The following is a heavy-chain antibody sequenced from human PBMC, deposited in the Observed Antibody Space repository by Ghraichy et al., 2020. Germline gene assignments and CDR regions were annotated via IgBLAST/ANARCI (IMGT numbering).Heavy chain of an antibody. CDR2: IYFNGST. V-gene: IGHV4-61*08. CDR3: ARDNYGDKSDAFDI. Sequence: SQTLSLTCTVSGGSVSNGAFYWSWIRQPPGKGLEWIGYIYFNGSTNYNPSLKSRVTMSVDTLKNQFSLKVTSVTAADTAVYYCARDNYGDKSDAFDIWGQGTMVTVSS. J-gene: IGHJ3*02. CDR1: GGSVSNGAFY. D-gene: IGHD4-23*01.